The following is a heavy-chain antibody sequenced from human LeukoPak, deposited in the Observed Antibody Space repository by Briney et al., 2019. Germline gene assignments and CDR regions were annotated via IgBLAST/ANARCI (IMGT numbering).Heavy chain of an antibody. CDR1: GFSASSNY. CDR2: IYSGGST. CDR3: ASTQRGDYFDY. D-gene: IGHD2-15*01. Sequence: GGSLRLSCAASGFSASSNYMSWVRQAPGKGLEWVSVIYSGGSTYYADSVKGRFTISRDNSKNTLYLQMNSLRAEDTAVYYCASTQRGDYFDYWGQGTLVTVSS. J-gene: IGHJ4*02. V-gene: IGHV3-66*01.